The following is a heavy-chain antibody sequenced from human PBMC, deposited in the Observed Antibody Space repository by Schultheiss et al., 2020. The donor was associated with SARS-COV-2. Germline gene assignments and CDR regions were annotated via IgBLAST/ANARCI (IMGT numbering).Heavy chain of an antibody. CDR2: TYYRSKWYN. D-gene: IGHD5-18*01. V-gene: IGHV6-1*01. CDR3: AQSTHWGYSYGYS. J-gene: IGHJ5*02. Sequence: SETLSLTCAISGDSVSSNSAAWNWIRQSPSRGLEWLGRTYYRSKWYNDYAVSVKSRITINPDTSKNQFSLQLNSVTPEDTAVYYCAQSTHWGYSYGYSWGQGTLVTVSS. CDR1: GDSVSSNSAA.